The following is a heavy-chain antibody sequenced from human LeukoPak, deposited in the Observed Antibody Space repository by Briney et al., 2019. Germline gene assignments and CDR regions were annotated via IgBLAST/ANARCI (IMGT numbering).Heavy chain of an antibody. D-gene: IGHD5-12*01. V-gene: IGHV4-59*08. J-gene: IGHJ3*02. Sequence: PSETLSLTCTVSGGSLSSYYWSWIRQPPGKGLEWIGYIYYSGSTNYNPSLKSRVTTPVDMSKNQFSLKLSSVTAADTAVYYCARQSGDGYSGYDFQAFDIWGQGTMVTVSS. CDR1: GGSLSSYY. CDR3: ARQSGDGYSGYDFQAFDI. CDR2: IYYSGST.